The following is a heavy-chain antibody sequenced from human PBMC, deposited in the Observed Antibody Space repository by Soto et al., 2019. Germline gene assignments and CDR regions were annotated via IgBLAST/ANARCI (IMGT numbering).Heavy chain of an antibody. Sequence: QVQLVQSGAEVRKPGSSVKVSCEASGGSFNNYVISWLRQAPGQGLEWMGGIIPNYYAANYAQKFRGRLTITADKATNTAYMELNSLRPEDTATYYCARYWNAGTLYGAFDIWGQGTTVIVS. CDR3: ARYWNAGTLYGAFDI. V-gene: IGHV1-69*06. D-gene: IGHD4-17*01. CDR1: GGSFNNYV. J-gene: IGHJ3*02. CDR2: IIPNYYAA.